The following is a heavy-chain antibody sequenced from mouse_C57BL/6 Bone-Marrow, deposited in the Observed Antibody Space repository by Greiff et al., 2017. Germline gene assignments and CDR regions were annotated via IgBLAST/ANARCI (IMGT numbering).Heavy chain of an antibody. Sequence: QVQLKQPGAELVKPGASVKLSCKASGYTFTSYWMHWVKQRPGQGLEWIVMIHPNSGSTNYNEKFKSKATLTVDNSSRTAYMQLSSLTSEDSAVYDCARNPTVVPDYWGQGTTLTVSS. D-gene: IGHD1-1*01. V-gene: IGHV1-64*01. CDR2: IHPNSGST. CDR1: GYTFTSYW. CDR3: ARNPTVVPDY. J-gene: IGHJ2*01.